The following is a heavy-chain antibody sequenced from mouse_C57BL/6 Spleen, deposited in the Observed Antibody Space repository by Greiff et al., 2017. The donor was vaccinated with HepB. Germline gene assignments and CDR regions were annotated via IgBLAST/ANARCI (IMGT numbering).Heavy chain of an antibody. CDR1: GFTFSDYY. CDR2: INYDGSST. V-gene: IGHV5-16*01. J-gene: IGHJ4*01. Sequence: EVKVVESEGGLVQPGSSMKLSCTASGFTFSDYYMAWVRQVPEKGLEWVANINYDGSSTYYLDSLKSRFIISRDNAKNILYLQMSSLKSEDTATYYCARDWGGIDYWGQGTSVTVTS. CDR3: ARDWGGIDY.